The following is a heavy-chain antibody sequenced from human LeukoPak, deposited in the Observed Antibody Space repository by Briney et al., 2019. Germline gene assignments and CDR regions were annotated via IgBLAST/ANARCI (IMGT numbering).Heavy chain of an antibody. V-gene: IGHV1-8*01. Sequence: ASVKVSCKASGYTFTSYDINWVRQATGQGLEWMGWMNPSSGNTGYAQKFQGRVTMTRNTSISTAYMELSSLRSDDTAVYYCASQGRYYYDSSGYRNDAFDIWGQGTMVTVSS. CDR2: MNPSSGNT. J-gene: IGHJ3*02. D-gene: IGHD3-22*01. CDR3: ASQGRYYYDSSGYRNDAFDI. CDR1: GYTFTSYD.